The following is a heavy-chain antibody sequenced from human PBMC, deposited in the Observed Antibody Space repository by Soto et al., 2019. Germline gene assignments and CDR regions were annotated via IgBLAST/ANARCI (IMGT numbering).Heavy chain of an antibody. CDR2: INHSGST. Sequence: QVQLQQCGAGLLKPSETLSLTCAVYGGSFSGYYWSWIRQPPGKGLEWIGEINHSGSTNYNPSLKSRVTISVDTSKNQFSLKLSSVTAADTAVYYCARGYCTNGVCYTFDYWGQGTLVTVSS. V-gene: IGHV4-34*01. D-gene: IGHD2-8*01. J-gene: IGHJ4*02. CDR1: GGSFSGYY. CDR3: ARGYCTNGVCYTFDY.